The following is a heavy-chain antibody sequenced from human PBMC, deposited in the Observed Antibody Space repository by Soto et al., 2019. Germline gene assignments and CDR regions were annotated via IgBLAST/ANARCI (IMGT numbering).Heavy chain of an antibody. CDR3: TTGDDSSSWYGIYY. J-gene: IGHJ4*02. D-gene: IGHD6-13*01. CDR2: INSRSDGGTT. Sequence: EVQLVESGGGLVKPGGALRLSCTGSGFTFANAWMNWGRQAPGKGLEWVGRINSRSDGGTTDYAAPVNGRFNISRDDSRNTLFLQMNSLKAEDTAVYYCTTGDDSSSWYGIYYWGQGTLVTVSS. V-gene: IGHV3-15*07. CDR1: GFTFANAW.